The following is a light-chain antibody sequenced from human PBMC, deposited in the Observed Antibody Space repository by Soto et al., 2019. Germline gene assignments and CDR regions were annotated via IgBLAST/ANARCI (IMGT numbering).Light chain of an antibody. Sequence: IVLTQYTVTLSLSPGERATLSCRASKSVSSYLAWYQQKPGQAPRLLIYDASNRATGIPARFSGSGSGTDFTLTISSLEPEDFAVYYCQQRSNWPPITFGQGTRLENK. CDR3: QQRSNWPPIT. CDR2: DAS. CDR1: KSVSSY. J-gene: IGKJ5*01. V-gene: IGKV3-11*01.